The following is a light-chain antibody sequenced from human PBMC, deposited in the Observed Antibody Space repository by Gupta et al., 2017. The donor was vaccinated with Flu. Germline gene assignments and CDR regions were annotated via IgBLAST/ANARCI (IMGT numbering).Light chain of an antibody. CDR2: DVS. Sequence: SSDVGGYNYVSWYEKHAGKAPKLMIYDVSKRPSGVSNRFSGSKSGNTASLTISGLQAEDEADYHCSSDKSSSTWVFGGGTKLTVL. J-gene: IGLJ3*02. CDR3: SSDKSSSTWV. CDR1: SSDVGGYNY. V-gene: IGLV2-14*04.